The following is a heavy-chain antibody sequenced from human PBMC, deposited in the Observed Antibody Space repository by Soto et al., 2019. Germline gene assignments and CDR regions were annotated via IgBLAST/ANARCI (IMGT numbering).Heavy chain of an antibody. CDR2: ISAYNGNT. D-gene: IGHD3-22*01. Sequence: GASVKVSCKASGYTFTSYGISWVRQAPGQGLEWMGWISAYNGNTNYAQKLQGRVTMTTDTSTSTAYMELRSLRSDDTAAYYCARDEGYYDSNGMDVWGQGTTVTVSS. CDR3: ARDEGYYDSNGMDV. V-gene: IGHV1-18*01. J-gene: IGHJ6*02. CDR1: GYTFTSYG.